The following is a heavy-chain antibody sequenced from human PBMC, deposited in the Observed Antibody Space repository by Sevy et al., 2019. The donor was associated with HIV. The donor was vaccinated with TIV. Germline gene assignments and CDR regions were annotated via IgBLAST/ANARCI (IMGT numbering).Heavy chain of an antibody. Sequence: GGSLRLSCAASGFTFSSYGMHWVRQAPGKGLEWVAFISYDGSNKYYADSVKGRLTISRDNSKNTLYLQMNSLRAEDTAVYYCAKGRDSSGWYYYGMDVWGQGTTVTVSS. J-gene: IGHJ6*02. D-gene: IGHD6-19*01. V-gene: IGHV3-30*18. CDR1: GFTFSSYG. CDR3: AKGRDSSGWYYYGMDV. CDR2: ISYDGSNK.